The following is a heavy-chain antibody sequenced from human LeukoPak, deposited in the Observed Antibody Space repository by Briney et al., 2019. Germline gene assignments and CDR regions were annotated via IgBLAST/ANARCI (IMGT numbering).Heavy chain of an antibody. Sequence: ASVKVSCKASGYTFTSYGISWVRQAPGQGLEWMGWISAYNGNTNYAQKLQGRVTMTTDTSTSTAYMELRSLRSDDTAVYYCERETSSGYYDSSGSNYYYYGMDVWGQGTTVTVSS. D-gene: IGHD3-22*01. CDR2: ISAYNGNT. V-gene: IGHV1-18*01. CDR1: GYTFTSYG. J-gene: IGHJ6*02. CDR3: ERETSSGYYDSSGSNYYYYGMDV.